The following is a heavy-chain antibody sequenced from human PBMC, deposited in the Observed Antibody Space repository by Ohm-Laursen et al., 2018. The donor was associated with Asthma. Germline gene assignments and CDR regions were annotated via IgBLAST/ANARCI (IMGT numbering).Heavy chain of an antibody. Sequence: TLSLTCTVSGGSISSGGYYWSWIRQHPGKGLEWIGYIYYSGSTYYNPSLKSRVTISVDTSKNQFSLKLSSVTAADTAVYYCARGTEDIVVVSAAILFWFDPWGQGTLVTVSS. V-gene: IGHV4-31*03. D-gene: IGHD2-2*01. CDR1: GGSISSGGYY. CDR2: IYYSGST. J-gene: IGHJ5*02. CDR3: ARGTEDIVVVSAAILFWFDP.